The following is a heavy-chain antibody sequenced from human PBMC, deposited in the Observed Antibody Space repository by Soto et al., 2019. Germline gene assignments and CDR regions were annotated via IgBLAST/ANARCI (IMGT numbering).Heavy chain of an antibody. J-gene: IGHJ4*02. V-gene: IGHV4-38-2*01. D-gene: IGHD3-22*01. CDR3: ARQIPYDSSGYYSYFDY. Sequence: PSETLSLTCAVSGYSISSSYYWGWIRQPPGKGLEWIGSIYYSGSTYYNPSLKSRVTISVDTSKNQFSLKLSSVTAADTAVYYCARQIPYDSSGYYSYFDYWGQGTLVTVSS. CDR2: IYYSGST. CDR1: GYSISSSYY.